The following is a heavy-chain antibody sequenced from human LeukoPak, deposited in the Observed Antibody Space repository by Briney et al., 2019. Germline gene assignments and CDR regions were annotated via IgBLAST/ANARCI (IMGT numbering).Heavy chain of an antibody. Sequence: GGSLRLSCAASGFTFSSYWMHWVRQAPGKGLVWVSRINSDGSSTSYADSVKGRFTISRDNAKNTLYLQMNSLRAEDTAVYYCASLSSSRPNWFDPWGQGTLVTVSS. D-gene: IGHD6-13*01. J-gene: IGHJ5*02. CDR2: INSDGSST. CDR3: ASLSSSRPNWFDP. V-gene: IGHV3-74*01. CDR1: GFTFSSYW.